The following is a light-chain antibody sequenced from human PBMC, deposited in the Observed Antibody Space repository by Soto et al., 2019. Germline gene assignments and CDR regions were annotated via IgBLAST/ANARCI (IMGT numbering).Light chain of an antibody. Sequence: QSVLTQSPSASGTPGQRVTISCSGSSSNIGSNYVYWYQQLPGTAPKLLIYSNNQRPSGVPDRFSGSKSGTSASLAISGLRSDDEADYYCAAWDDSLSGWVFGGGTKVTVL. J-gene: IGLJ3*02. CDR2: SNN. CDR1: SSNIGSNY. V-gene: IGLV1-47*02. CDR3: AAWDDSLSGWV.